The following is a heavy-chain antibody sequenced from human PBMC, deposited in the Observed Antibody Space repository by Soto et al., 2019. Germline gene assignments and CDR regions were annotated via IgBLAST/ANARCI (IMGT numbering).Heavy chain of an antibody. D-gene: IGHD3-16*01. V-gene: IGHV4-39*01. CDR2: IYYSGST. CDR3: ASVRGGRGDY. Sequence: QLQLQESGPGLLNLSEPLSLPCTDSGASFRITIYYWAGFRHPPGKGLEWIGSIYYSGSTYYTPSLKSRVTIAVDTSKNQFSLKLSSVTAADTAVYYCASVRGGRGDYWGQGTLVTVSS. J-gene: IGHJ4*02. CDR1: GASFRITIYY.